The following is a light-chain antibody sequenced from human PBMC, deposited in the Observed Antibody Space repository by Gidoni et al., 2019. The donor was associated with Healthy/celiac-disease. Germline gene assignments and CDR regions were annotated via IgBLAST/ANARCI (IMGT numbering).Light chain of an antibody. V-gene: IGLV3-19*01. J-gene: IGLJ2*01. CDR1: SLRSYY. Sequence: SSELTQDTAVSVALGQTVRITCKGDSLRSYYASWYQQKPGQAPVLVIYGKNNRPSGIPDRFSGSSSGNTASLTITGAQAEDEADYYCNSRDSSGNHLVFGGGTKLTVL. CDR2: GKN. CDR3: NSRDSSGNHLV.